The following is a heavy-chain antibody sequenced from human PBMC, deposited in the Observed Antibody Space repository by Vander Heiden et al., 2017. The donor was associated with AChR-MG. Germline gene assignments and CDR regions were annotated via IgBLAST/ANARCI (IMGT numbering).Heavy chain of an antibody. J-gene: IGHJ4*02. CDR3: ARGYSSLEN. D-gene: IGHD6-13*01. CDR2: IYPEDSDT. CDR1: GYSFSTYW. V-gene: IGHV5-51*01. Sequence: EVQLVQSGADVKKPGESLQISCKGSGYSFSTYWIAWVRQMPGKGLEWMGIIYPEDSDTRYSPSFQGQVNISADKSISTAYLQWSSLKASDTAMYYCARGYSSLENWGQGTQVTVSS.